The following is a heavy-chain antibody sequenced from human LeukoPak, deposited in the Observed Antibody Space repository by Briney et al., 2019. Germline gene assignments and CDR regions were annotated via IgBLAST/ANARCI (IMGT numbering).Heavy chain of an antibody. V-gene: IGHV4-59*01. CDR2: IYESGGT. CDR3: ARDRAAFYYASGLAY. CDR1: GGSISEYY. Sequence: PSETLSLTCTVSGGSISEYYWSWIRQPPGKGLEWIGYIYESGGTNYNPSLRSRVTISLDTSKTQVSLKVTSLTAADTAVYYCARDRAAFYYASGLAYWGQGIPVTVSS. D-gene: IGHD3-10*01. J-gene: IGHJ4*02.